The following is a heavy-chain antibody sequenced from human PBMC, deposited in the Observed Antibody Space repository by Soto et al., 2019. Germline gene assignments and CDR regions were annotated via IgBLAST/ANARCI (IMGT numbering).Heavy chain of an antibody. Sequence: GGSLRLSCAASGFTVSSNYMSWVRQAPGKGLEWVSVIYSGGSTYYADSVKGRFTISRDNSKNTLYLQMNSLRAEDTAVYYCASVPFFSIFGVGMSPLIWAQGTLVTVSS. CDR1: GFTVSSNY. D-gene: IGHD3-3*01. CDR3: ASVPFFSIFGVGMSPLI. CDR2: IYSGGST. J-gene: IGHJ4*02. V-gene: IGHV3-53*01.